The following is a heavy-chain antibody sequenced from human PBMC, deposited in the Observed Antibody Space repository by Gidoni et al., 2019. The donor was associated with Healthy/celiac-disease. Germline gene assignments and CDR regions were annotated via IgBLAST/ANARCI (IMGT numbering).Heavy chain of an antibody. CDR1: GFTFSSYA. CDR2: ISGSGGST. V-gene: IGHV3-23*04. Sequence: EVQLVVSGGGLVQPGGSLRLSCAASGFTFSSYAMSWVRQAPGKGLEWVSAISGSGGSTYYADSVKGRFTISRDNSKNTLYLQMNSLRAEDTAVYYCAKDPGLLYSSGWDGPFDYWGQGTLVTVSS. CDR3: AKDPGLLYSSGWDGPFDY. D-gene: IGHD6-19*01. J-gene: IGHJ4*02.